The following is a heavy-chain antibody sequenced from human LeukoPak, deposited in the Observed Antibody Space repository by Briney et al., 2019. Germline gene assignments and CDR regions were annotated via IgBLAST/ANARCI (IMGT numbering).Heavy chain of an antibody. Sequence: GGSLRLSCAASGIYWMHWVRQAPGKGLVWVSHINSDGSWTSYADSVKGRFTISKDNAKNTVYLQMNSLRAEDMAVYYCVSFYETYWGRGTLVTVSS. J-gene: IGHJ4*02. V-gene: IGHV3-74*01. CDR3: VSFYETY. D-gene: IGHD2/OR15-2a*01. CDR1: GIYW. CDR2: INSDGSWT.